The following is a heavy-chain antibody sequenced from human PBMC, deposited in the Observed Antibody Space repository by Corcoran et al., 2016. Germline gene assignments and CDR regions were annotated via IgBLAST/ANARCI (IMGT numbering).Heavy chain of an antibody. CDR1: GGTFSSYA. V-gene: IGHV1-69*06. CDR3: ESPRYYDSSGPLDY. CDR2: IIPIFGTA. J-gene: IGHJ4*02. Sequence: QVQLVQSGAEVKKPGSSVKVSCKASGGTFSSYAISWVRQAPGQGLEWMGGIIPIFGTANYAQKFQGRVTITADKSTSTAYMELSSLRSEDTAVYYWESPRYYDSSGPLDYWGQGTRVTVSS. D-gene: IGHD3-22*01.